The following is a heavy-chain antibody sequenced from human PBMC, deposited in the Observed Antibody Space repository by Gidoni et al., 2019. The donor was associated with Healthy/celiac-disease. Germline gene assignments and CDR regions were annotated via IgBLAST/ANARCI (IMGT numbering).Heavy chain of an antibody. D-gene: IGHD2-2*01. CDR3: ARAPKIGYCSSTSCYGTMDV. CDR1: GGSISSGDYY. J-gene: IGHJ6*02. Sequence: QVQLQESGPGLVKPSQTLSLTCTVSGGSISSGDYYWRWIRQPPGKGLEWIGYIYYSGSTYYHPSLKSRVTNSGDTAKNQFSLKLSSGTAADTAVYYCARAPKIGYCSSTSCYGTMDVWGQGTTVTVSS. CDR2: IYYSGST. V-gene: IGHV4-30-4*01.